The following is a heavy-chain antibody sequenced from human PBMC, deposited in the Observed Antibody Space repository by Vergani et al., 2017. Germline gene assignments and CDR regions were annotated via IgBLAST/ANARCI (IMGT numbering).Heavy chain of an antibody. CDR2: IGGRGGST. CDR3: AKRYCSSTSCYAYYYYYMDV. CDR1: GFTFSSYA. V-gene: IGHV3-23*01. Sequence: EVQLLESGGGLVQPGGSLRLSCAASGFTFSSYAMSWVRQAPGKGLEWVSAIGGRGGSTYYADSVKGRFTISRDNSKNTLYLQMNSLRAEDTAVYYCAKRYCSSTSCYAYYYYYMDVWGKGTTVTVSS. D-gene: IGHD2-2*01. J-gene: IGHJ6*03.